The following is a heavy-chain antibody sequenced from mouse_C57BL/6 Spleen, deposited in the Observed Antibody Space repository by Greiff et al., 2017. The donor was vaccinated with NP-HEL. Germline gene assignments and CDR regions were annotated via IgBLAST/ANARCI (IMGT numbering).Heavy chain of an antibody. J-gene: IGHJ3*01. CDR3: ARVDGYSLGFAY. CDR2: IDPSDSYT. D-gene: IGHD2-3*01. Sequence: QVQLQQPGAELVMPGASVKLSCTASGYTFTSYWMHWVKQRPGQGLEWIGEIDPSDSYTNYNQKFKGKSTLTVDKSSSTAYMQLSSLTSEDSAVYYCARVDGYSLGFAYWGQGTLVTVSA. CDR1: GYTFTSYW. V-gene: IGHV1-69*01.